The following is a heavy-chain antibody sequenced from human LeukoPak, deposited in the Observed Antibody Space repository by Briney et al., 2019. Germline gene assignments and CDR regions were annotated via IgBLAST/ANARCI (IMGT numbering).Heavy chain of an antibody. CDR3: AREDYDSSGSRNTFDY. V-gene: IGHV1-69*04. D-gene: IGHD3-22*01. J-gene: IGHJ4*02. Sequence: ASVKVSCKASGYTFTSYGISWVRQAPGQGLEWMGRIIPILGIANYAQKFQGRVTITADKSTSTAYMELSSLRSEDTAVYYCAREDYDSSGSRNTFDYWGQGTLVTVSS. CDR1: GYTFTSYG. CDR2: IIPILGIA.